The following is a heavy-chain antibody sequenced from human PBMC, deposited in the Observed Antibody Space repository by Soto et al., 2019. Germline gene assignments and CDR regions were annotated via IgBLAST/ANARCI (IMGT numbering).Heavy chain of an antibody. CDR3: AKEAGYSYGYDGMDV. Sequence: EVQMLESGGGLVQPGGSLRLSCAASGFTFSSYAMSWVRQAPGKGLEWVSGISGSGGSTNYADSVKGRFTISRDNSKNTLYLQMNSLRAEDTAVYYCAKEAGYSYGYDGMDVWGQGTTVTVSS. J-gene: IGHJ6*02. D-gene: IGHD5-18*01. CDR2: ISGSGGST. CDR1: GFTFSSYA. V-gene: IGHV3-23*01.